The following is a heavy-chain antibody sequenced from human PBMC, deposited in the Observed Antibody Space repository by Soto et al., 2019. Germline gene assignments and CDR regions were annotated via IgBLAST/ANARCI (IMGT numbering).Heavy chain of an antibody. CDR1: GFTFSNYY. CDR2: ISSREVTI. V-gene: IGHV3-11*01. J-gene: IGHJ4*02. CDR3: ARVSASGWHVNGRDYFDS. Sequence: QVQLVESGGGLVKPGGSLRLSCAASGFTFSNYYMAWIRQAPGKGLECLSYISSREVTIYYADSVKGRFTISRDNTKNTLYLQMSSLRDEDTGVYYCARVSASGWHVNGRDYFDSWGQGTLGTVSS. D-gene: IGHD6-19*01.